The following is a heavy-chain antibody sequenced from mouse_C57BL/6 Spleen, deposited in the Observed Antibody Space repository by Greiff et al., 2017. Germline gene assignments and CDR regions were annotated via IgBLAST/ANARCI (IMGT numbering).Heavy chain of an antibody. V-gene: IGHV5-17*01. D-gene: IGHD1-1*01. CDR2: ISSGSSTI. J-gene: IGHJ1*03. CDR3: ARRYYYGSSYLYFDV. CDR1: GFTFSDYG. Sequence: EVQVVESGGGLVKPGGSLKLSCAASGFTFSDYGMHWVRQAPEKGLEWVAYISSGSSTIYYADTVKGRFTISRDNAKNTLFLQMTSLRSEDTAMYYCARRYYYGSSYLYFDVWGTGTTVTVSS.